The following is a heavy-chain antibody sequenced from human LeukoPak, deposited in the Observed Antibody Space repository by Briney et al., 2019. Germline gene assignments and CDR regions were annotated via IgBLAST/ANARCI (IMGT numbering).Heavy chain of an antibody. D-gene: IGHD5-24*01. J-gene: IGHJ1*01. CDR3: ARAGLDEMGEKEYFQH. CDR1: VGTLSSYV. Sequence: AAVKVSCMASVGTLSSYVISWVRQAPGRGVEWMGRIIPILGIANYAQKFQGRVTITADKYTSTSYMELSSLRSEDTAVYYCARAGLDEMGEKEYFQHWGQGTLVTVSS. V-gene: IGHV1-69*04. CDR2: IIPILGIA.